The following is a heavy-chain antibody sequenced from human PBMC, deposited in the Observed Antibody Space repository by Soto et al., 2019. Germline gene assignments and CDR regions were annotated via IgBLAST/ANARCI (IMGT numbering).Heavy chain of an antibody. J-gene: IGHJ6*02. V-gene: IGHV1-2*04. D-gene: IGHD3-10*01. CDR2: INPNSGGT. CDR1: GYTFTGYY. CDR3: ARDFLTMVRGVSEPYGMDV. Sequence: ASVKVSCKASGYTFTGYYMHWVRQAPGQGLEWMGWINPNSGGTNYAQKFQGWVTMTRDTSISTAYMELSRLRSDDTAVYYCARDFLTMVRGVSEPYGMDVWGQGTTVTVSS.